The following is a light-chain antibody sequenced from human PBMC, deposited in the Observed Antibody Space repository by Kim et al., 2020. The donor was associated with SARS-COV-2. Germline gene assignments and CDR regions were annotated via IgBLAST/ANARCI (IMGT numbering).Light chain of an antibody. CDR3: QHPGT. J-gene: IGKJ1*01. CDR1: QSVSSH. V-gene: IGKV3-15*01. Sequence: EIVVTQSPATLSVSPGEKATLSCRASQSVSSHLAWYQQKPGQPPRLLIYGASTRATGIPARFSGSGSGTEFTLTISSLQSEDFAVYYCQHPGTFGQGTKVDIK. CDR2: GAS.